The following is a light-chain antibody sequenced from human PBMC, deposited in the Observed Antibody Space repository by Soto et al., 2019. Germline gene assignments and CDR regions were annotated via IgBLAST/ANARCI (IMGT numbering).Light chain of an antibody. CDR3: CSYAGTNTFV. Sequence: QSALTPPASVSGSPGQSITISCTGTSRDVGSYNLVSWYQQHPGKAPKLMIYEGNKRPSGVSNRFSGSKSANTASLTISGLQTEDEADYYCCSYAGTNTFVFGTGTKLTVL. CDR1: SRDVGSYNL. J-gene: IGLJ1*01. V-gene: IGLV2-23*01. CDR2: EGN.